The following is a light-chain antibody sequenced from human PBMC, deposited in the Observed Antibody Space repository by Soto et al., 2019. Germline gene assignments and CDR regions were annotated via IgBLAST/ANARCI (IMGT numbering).Light chain of an antibody. J-gene: IGKJ5*01. CDR2: EAT. CDR1: QGLKF. V-gene: IGKV1-12*01. Sequence: DIQMTQSPSSVSASVGDTVTITCRASQGLKFLAWYQQKPGKAPRLLIYEATNLQSGVPPRFSGSGSGTDFTLTISSLQPEDFATYVCQQANSFPITFGQGTRLE. CDR3: QQANSFPIT.